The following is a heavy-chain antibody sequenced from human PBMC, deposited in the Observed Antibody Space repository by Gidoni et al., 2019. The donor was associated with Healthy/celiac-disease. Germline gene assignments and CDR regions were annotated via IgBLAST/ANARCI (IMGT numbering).Heavy chain of an antibody. CDR1: SSYG. D-gene: IGHD5-12*01. V-gene: IGHV3-33*01. CDR3: ARSPEGNGMVASDY. J-gene: IGHJ4*02. CDR2: IWYDGSNK. Sequence: SSYGMHWVRQAPGKGLEWVAVIWYDGSNKYYGDSVKGRFTISRDNSKNTLYLQMNSLRAEDTAVYYCARSPEGNGMVASDYWGQGTLVTVSS.